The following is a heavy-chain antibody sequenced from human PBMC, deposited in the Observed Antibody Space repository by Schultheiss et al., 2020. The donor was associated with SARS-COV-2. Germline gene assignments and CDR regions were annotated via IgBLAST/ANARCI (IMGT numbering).Heavy chain of an antibody. J-gene: IGHJ3*02. CDR3: AREGVVVITLGAFDI. CDR1: GFTFSSYW. D-gene: IGHD3-22*01. Sequence: GGSLRLSCAASGFTFSSYWMHWVRQAPGKGLEWVSAIHSGGGTYYADSVKGRFSISRDNSKNTLYLQMNSLRAEDTAVYYCAREGVVVITLGAFDIWGQGTTVTVSS. V-gene: IGHV3-66*01. CDR2: IHSGGGT.